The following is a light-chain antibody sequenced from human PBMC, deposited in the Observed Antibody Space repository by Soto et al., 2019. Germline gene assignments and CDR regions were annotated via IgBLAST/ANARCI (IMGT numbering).Light chain of an antibody. V-gene: IGLV1-40*01. CDR1: SSNIGAGYD. J-gene: IGLJ2*01. CDR3: QSYDDSLGGVV. Sequence: QSVLTQPPSVSGAPGQRVTISCTGSSSNIGAGYDVHWYQQLPGTAPKLLIYNNTNRPSGVPDRFSGSKSGTSASLAITGLQAEDEADYYCQSYDDSLGGVVFGGGTKLTVL. CDR2: NNT.